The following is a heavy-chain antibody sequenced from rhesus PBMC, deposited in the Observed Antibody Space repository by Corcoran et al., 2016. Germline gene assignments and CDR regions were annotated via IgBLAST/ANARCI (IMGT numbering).Heavy chain of an antibody. CDR1: GGSCRSNW. V-gene: IGHV4-80*01. J-gene: IGHJ4*01. D-gene: IGHD6-25*01. CDR3: VRESTAAADY. CDR2: LNGSSAST. Sequence: QVQLQESGPGLVKPSATLSLTCAVSGGSCRSNWWSWIRQPPGKGRAWIGELNGSSASTNYHPALQSRATISKDASKTQFSLMLGSVTAADTAVYYCVRESTAAADYWGQGVLVTVSS.